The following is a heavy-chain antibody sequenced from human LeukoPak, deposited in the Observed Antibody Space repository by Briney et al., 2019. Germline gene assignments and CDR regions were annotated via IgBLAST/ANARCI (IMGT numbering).Heavy chain of an antibody. J-gene: IGHJ3*01. D-gene: IGHD3-22*01. CDR2: IYGGGST. V-gene: IGHV3-53*01. CDR3: ARAPGLLRYAFDF. Sequence: GGSLRLSCAASGFTVSTNYMSWVRQAPGKGLEWVSVIYGGGSTYYADSVKGRFTISRDNSKNTLCLQMNSLRAEDTAVYYCARAPGLLRYAFDFWGQGTMVTVSS. CDR1: GFTVSTNY.